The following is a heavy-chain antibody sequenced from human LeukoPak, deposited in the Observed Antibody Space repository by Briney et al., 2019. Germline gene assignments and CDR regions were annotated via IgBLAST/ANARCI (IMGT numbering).Heavy chain of an antibody. D-gene: IGHD1-7*01. V-gene: IGHV1-2*02. CDR3: ARDNITGPTGCDY. CDR1: GYTFTGYY. Sequence: ASVTVSCKASGYTFTGYYMHWVRQAPVQGLEWMGWINPNSGGTNYAQKFQGRVTMTRDTSISTAYMELSRLRSDDTAVYYCARDNITGPTGCDYWGQGTLVTVS. J-gene: IGHJ4*02. CDR2: INPNSGGT.